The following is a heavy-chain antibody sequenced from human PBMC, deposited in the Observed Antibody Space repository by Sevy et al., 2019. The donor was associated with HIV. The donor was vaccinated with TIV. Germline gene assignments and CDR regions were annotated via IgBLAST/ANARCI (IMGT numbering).Heavy chain of an antibody. Sequence: SETLSLTCTVSGGSISSGSYYWSWIRQPAGKGLEWIGRIYTSGSTNYNPSLKSRVTISVDTSKNQFSLKLSSVTAADTAVYYCARGDNRDVYGDYLSYYYYYMDVWGKGTTVTVSS. CDR3: ARGDNRDVYGDYLSYYYYYMDV. CDR2: IYTSGST. D-gene: IGHD4-17*01. V-gene: IGHV4-61*02. CDR1: GGSISSGSYY. J-gene: IGHJ6*03.